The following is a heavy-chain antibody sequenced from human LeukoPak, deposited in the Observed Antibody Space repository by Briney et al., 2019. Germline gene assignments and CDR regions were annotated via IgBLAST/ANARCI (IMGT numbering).Heavy chain of an antibody. Sequence: ASVKVSCKASGYTFTSYDINWVRQATGQGLEWMGWMNPNSGNTGYAQKFQGRVTITEDTSTDTAYMELSSLRSEDTAVYYCASGSGSYPNYYYYGMDVWGQGTTVTVSS. J-gene: IGHJ6*02. CDR3: ASGSGSYPNYYYYGMDV. CDR2: MNPNSGNT. D-gene: IGHD1-26*01. V-gene: IGHV1-8*03. CDR1: GYTFTSYD.